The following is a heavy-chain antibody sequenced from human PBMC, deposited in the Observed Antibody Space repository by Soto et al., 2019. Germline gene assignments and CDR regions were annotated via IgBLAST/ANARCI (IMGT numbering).Heavy chain of an antibody. CDR1: GFTFSSYW. CDR3: ARDRLHWNYVNGFDY. D-gene: IGHD1-7*01. V-gene: IGHV3-7*01. Sequence: HPGGSLRLSCAASGFTFSSYWMSWVRQAPGKGLEWVANIKQDGSGKYYVDSVKGRFTISRDNAKNSLYLQMNSLRAEDTAVYYCARDRLHWNYVNGFDYWGQGTLVTVSS. CDR2: IKQDGSGK. J-gene: IGHJ4*02.